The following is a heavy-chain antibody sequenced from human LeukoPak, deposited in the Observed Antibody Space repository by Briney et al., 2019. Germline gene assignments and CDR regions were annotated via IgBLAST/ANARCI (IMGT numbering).Heavy chain of an antibody. V-gene: IGHV1-24*01. CDR2: FDPEDGDT. D-gene: IGHD3-22*01. Sequence: PRASVKLSCTASGYTFTSYYMHWVRQAPGQGLQWMGGFDPEDGDTIYAQKFQGRVTMTKDTSTDTAYMELSSLRSEDTAVYYCATGVLTHYYDSSGYWYFDLWGRGTLVTVSS. J-gene: IGHJ2*01. CDR1: GYTFTSYY. CDR3: ATGVLTHYYDSSGYWYFDL.